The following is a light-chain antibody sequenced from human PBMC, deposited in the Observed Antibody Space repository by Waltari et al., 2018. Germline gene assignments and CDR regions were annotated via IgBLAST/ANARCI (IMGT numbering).Light chain of an antibody. CDR1: SNNVGNQG. CDR2: RNN. CDR3: SAWDSSLSAWV. J-gene: IGLJ3*02. Sequence: QAGLTQPPSVSKDLRQTATLTCTGNSNNVGNQGAAWLQQHQGHPPKLLTTRNNNRTSGISERLSASRSGNTASLTITGLQPEDEADYYCSAWDSSLSAWVFGGGTKLTVL. V-gene: IGLV10-54*01.